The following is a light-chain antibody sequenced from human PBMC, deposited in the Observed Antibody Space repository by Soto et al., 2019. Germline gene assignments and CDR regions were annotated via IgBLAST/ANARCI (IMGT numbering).Light chain of an antibody. V-gene: IGKV3-20*01. CDR1: QSVSSSY. CDR3: QKYGTRGP. J-gene: IGKJ1*01. Sequence: EIVLTQSPGTLSLSPGERATLSCRASQSVSSSYLAWYQQKPGQAPRLLIYGASSRATGIPDRFNGSGSGTDFSLPLTRLEPEDFAVYSCQKYGTRGPFGKGTKGDIK. CDR2: GAS.